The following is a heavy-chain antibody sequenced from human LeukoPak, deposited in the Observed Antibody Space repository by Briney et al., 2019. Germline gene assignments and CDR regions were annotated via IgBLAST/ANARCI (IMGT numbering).Heavy chain of an antibody. J-gene: IGHJ4*02. V-gene: IGHV3-7*01. CDR2: IKQDGSEK. Sequence: GGSLRLSCAASGFTFSSYWMSWVRQAPGKGLEWVANIKQDGSEKYYVDSVKGRFTISRDNAKNSLYLQMNSLRAEDTAVYYCARGDVLRFLEWSTLDYWGQGILVTVSS. CDR1: GFTFSSYW. CDR3: ARGDVLRFLEWSTLDY. D-gene: IGHD3-3*01.